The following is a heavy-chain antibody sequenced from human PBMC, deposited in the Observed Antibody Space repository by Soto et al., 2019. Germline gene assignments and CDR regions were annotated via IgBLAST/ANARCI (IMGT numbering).Heavy chain of an antibody. J-gene: IGHJ6*02. CDR3: ARDGFDWLRDYYYGMDV. D-gene: IGHD3-9*01. V-gene: IGHV3-13*01. CDR2: IGTAGDT. Sequence: GGSLRLSCAASGFTFSSYDMHWVRQATGKGLEWVSAIGTAGDTYYPGSVKGRFTISRENAKNSLYLQMNSLRAEDTAVYYCARDGFDWLRDYYYGMDVWGQGTTVTVSS. CDR1: GFTFSSYD.